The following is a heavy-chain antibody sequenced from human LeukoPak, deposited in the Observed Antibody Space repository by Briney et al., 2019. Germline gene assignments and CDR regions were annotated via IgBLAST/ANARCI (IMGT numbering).Heavy chain of an antibody. CDR2: IYTSGST. Sequence: SETLSLTCTVSGGSISSGSYYWSWIRQPAGKGLEWIGRIYTSGSTNYNPSLKSRVTMSVDTSKNQFSLKLSSVTAADTAVYYCAREGSSSGGYYYYYYMDVWGKGTTVTISS. CDR3: AREGSSSGGYYYYYYMDV. CDR1: GGSISSGSYY. V-gene: IGHV4-61*02. J-gene: IGHJ6*03. D-gene: IGHD6-19*01.